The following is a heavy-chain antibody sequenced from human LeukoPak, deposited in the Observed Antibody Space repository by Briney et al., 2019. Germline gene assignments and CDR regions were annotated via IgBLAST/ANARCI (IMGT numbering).Heavy chain of an antibody. CDR3: ARERVGATNDAFDI. D-gene: IGHD1-26*01. CDR2: LYHSGGT. V-gene: IGHV4-38-2*02. CDR1: GYSISNGYY. Sequence: PSETLSLTCTVSGYSISNGYYWSWIRQPPGKGLEWIGSLYHSGGTFYNPSFKSRVTISVDTSKNQFSLKLSSVTAADTAVYYCARERVGATNDAFDIWGQGTVVTVSS. J-gene: IGHJ3*02.